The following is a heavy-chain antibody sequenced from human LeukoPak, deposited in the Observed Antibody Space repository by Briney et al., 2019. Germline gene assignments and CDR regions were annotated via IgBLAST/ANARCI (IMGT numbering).Heavy chain of an antibody. V-gene: IGHV3-33*01. CDR2: IWYDGSNK. CDR1: GFTFSSYG. D-gene: IGHD6-13*01. Sequence: GGSLRLSCAASGFTFSSYGMHWVRQAPGKGLEWVAVIWYDGSNKYYADSVKGRFTISRDNSKNTLYLQMNSLRAEDTAVYYCARGRRPDSSSWYRWFDPWGQGTLVTVSS. J-gene: IGHJ5*02. CDR3: ARGRRPDSSSWYRWFDP.